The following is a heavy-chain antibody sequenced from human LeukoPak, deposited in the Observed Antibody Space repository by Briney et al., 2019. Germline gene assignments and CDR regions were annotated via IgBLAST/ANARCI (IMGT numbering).Heavy chain of an antibody. D-gene: IGHD3-22*01. V-gene: IGHV3-30-3*01. CDR3: ARGGLHYYDSSGFDY. CDR1: GFTFSRYA. J-gene: IGHJ4*02. CDR2: ILYDESKK. Sequence: PGRSLRLSCAASGFTFSRYAMHWVRQAPGKGLECVAVILYDESKKYYADSVKGRFTISRDNSKNTVYLQMNSLRVVDTAVYYCARGGLHYYDSSGFDYWGQGTLVTVSS.